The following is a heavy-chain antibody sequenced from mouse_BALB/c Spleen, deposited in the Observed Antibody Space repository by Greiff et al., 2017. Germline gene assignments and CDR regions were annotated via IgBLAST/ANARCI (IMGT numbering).Heavy chain of an antibody. Sequence: LQQSGAELVKPGASVKMSCKASGYTFTSYNMHWVKQTPGQGLEWIGAIYPGNGDTSYNQKFKGKATLTADKSSSTAYMQLSSLTSEDSAVYYCCYGSSGDWYFDVWGAGTTVTVSS. V-gene: IGHV1-12*01. CDR1: GYTFTSYN. CDR3: CYGSSGDWYFDV. CDR2: IYPGNGDT. J-gene: IGHJ1*01. D-gene: IGHD1-1*01.